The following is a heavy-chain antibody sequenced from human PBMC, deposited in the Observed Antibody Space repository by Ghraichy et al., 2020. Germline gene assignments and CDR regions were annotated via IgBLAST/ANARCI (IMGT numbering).Heavy chain of an antibody. J-gene: IGHJ3*02. CDR3: ARRQYNWGSGLGFDI. Sequence: GESLNISCKAYGYSFSRCWIGWVRQMPGKGLEWMGIIYPGDSDTRYSPSFQGQVTISADKSISTAYLQWSSLKASDTAMYYCARRQYNWGSGLGFDIWGQGTMVTVSS. CDR2: IYPGDSDT. D-gene: IGHD7-27*01. CDR1: GYSFSRCW. V-gene: IGHV5-51*01.